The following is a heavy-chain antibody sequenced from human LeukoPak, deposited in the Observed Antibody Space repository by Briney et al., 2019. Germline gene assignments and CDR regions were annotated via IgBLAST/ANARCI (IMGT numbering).Heavy chain of an antibody. Sequence: GGSLRLSCAASGFPFSTYEMNWVRQAPGKGLVWISHISGSGTTIFYADSVKGRFTISRDNAKNTLYLQMNSLRAEDTAVYYCVKSSSDWYMGGGDYWRQGTMVSVS. J-gene: IGHJ4*02. CDR3: VKSSSDWYMGGGDY. V-gene: IGHV3-48*03. CDR1: GFPFSTYE. D-gene: IGHD6-19*01. CDR2: ISGSGTTI.